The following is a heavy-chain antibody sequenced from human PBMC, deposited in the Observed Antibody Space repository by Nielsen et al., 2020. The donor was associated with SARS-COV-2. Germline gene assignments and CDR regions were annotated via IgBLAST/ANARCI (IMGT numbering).Heavy chain of an antibody. V-gene: IGHV3-21*01. CDR2: ISSSSSYI. Sequence: GESLKISCAASGFTFDDYAMHWVRQAPGKGLEWVSSISSSSSYIYYADSVKGRFTISRDNAKNSLYLQMNSLRAEDTAVYYCARAHSSGWTYFDYWGQGTLVTVSS. D-gene: IGHD6-19*01. CDR3: ARAHSSGWTYFDY. J-gene: IGHJ4*02. CDR1: GFTFDDYA.